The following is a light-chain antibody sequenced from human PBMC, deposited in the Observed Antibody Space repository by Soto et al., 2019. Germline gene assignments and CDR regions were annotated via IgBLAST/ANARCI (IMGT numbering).Light chain of an antibody. CDR2: GNS. CDR1: SSNIGAGYD. CDR3: QSYVSSLSGWV. J-gene: IGLJ3*02. V-gene: IGLV1-40*01. Sequence: QSVLTQPPSVSGAPGQRVTISCTGSSSNIGAGYDVHWYQQLPGTAPKLLIYGNSNRPSGVPDRFSGSKSGTSASLAITGGYAEDGAVYYSQSYVSSLSGWVFGGGTMLNVL.